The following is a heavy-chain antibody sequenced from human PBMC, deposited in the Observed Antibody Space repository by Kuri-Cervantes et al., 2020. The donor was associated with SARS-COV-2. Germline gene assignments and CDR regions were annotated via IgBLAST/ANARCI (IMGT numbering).Heavy chain of an antibody. Sequence: SVKVSCKASGGTFSSYAISWVRQAPGQGLEWMGGIIPIFGTANYAQKFQGRVTITADESTSTAYMELSSLRSEDTAVYYCARVRRDGYKAKYYFDYWGRGTLVTVSS. D-gene: IGHD5-24*01. J-gene: IGHJ4*02. V-gene: IGHV1-69*13. CDR2: IIPIFGTA. CDR3: ARVRRDGYKAKYYFDY. CDR1: GGTFSSYA.